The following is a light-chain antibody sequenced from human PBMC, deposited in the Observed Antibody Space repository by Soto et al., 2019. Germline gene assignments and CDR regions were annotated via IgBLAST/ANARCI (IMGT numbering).Light chain of an antibody. CDR1: QNVTTS. CDR3: QQYDYSRT. V-gene: IGKV1-5*01. Sequence: DIQLTQSPSTLSASVSDSFTITCRASQNVTTSMAWYQHKPGRAPKLLIFDVSNLESGVPSRFSGGGSGTDFTLTISSLHSDDFATYYCQQYDYSRTFGRGTKVDIK. CDR2: DVS. J-gene: IGKJ1*01.